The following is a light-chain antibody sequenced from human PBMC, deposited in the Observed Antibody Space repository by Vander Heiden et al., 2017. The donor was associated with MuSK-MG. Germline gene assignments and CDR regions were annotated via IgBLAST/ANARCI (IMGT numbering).Light chain of an antibody. CDR1: SSNIGSDT. Sequence: QSVLPQPPSASGTPGPRVSISCSGSSSNIGSDTVNWYQQHPGTAPKLLIYNNNQRPSGVPDRFSGSKSGTSASLGISGLQSEDEADYYCAAWDDSLNGGVFGTGTKVTVL. CDR3: AAWDDSLNGGV. CDR2: NNN. V-gene: IGLV1-44*01. J-gene: IGLJ1*01.